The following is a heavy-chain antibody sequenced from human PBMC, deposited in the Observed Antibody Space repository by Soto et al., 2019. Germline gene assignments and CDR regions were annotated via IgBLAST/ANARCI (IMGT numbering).Heavy chain of an antibody. Sequence: SGPTLVNPTLTLTLTCTFSGFSLSTSGMCVSWIRQPPGKALEWLARIDWDDDKYYSTSLKTRLTISKDTSKNQVVLTMTNMDPVDTATYYCARAELRPDYYYMDVWGKGTTVTVSS. V-gene: IGHV2-70*11. D-gene: IGHD1-7*01. CDR1: GFSLSTSGMC. CDR3: ARAELRPDYYYMDV. J-gene: IGHJ6*03. CDR2: IDWDDDK.